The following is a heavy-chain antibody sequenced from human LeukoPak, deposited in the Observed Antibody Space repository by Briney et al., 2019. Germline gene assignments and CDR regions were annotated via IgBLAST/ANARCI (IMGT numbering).Heavy chain of an antibody. V-gene: IGHV1-24*01. CDR3: ARAKIVGATKTPFDY. J-gene: IGHJ4*02. D-gene: IGHD1-26*01. Sequence: ASVKVSCKVSGYTLTELSMHWVRQAPGKGLEWMGGFDPEDGETIYAQKFQGRVTMTEDTSTDTAYMELSSLRSEDTAVYYCARAKIVGATKTPFDYWGQGTLVTVSS. CDR2: FDPEDGET. CDR1: GYTLTELS.